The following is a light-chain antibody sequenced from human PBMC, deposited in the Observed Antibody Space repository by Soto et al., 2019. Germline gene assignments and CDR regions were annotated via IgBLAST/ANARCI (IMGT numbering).Light chain of an antibody. CDR2: EVN. V-gene: IGLV2-14*01. J-gene: IGLJ1*01. Sequence: QSVLTQPASVSASPGQSITISCTGTSSDVGGYKFVSWYRHHPGKAPKLMIYEVNNRPSGVSNRFSGSKSGNTASLTISGLQPEDEADYYCSSYTSSTNYVFGTGTKVTVL. CDR3: SSYTSSTNYV. CDR1: SSDVGGYKF.